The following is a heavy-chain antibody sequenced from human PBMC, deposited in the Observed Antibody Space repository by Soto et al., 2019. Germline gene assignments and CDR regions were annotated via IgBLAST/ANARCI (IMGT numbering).Heavy chain of an antibody. J-gene: IGHJ4*02. V-gene: IGHV3-21*01. Sequence: GGSLRLSCAASGFTFSSYSMNWVRQAPGKGLEWVSSISSSSSYIYCADSVKGRFTISRDNAKNSLYLQMNSLRAEDTAVYYCARDSGSYYGYWGQGTLVTVSS. CDR1: GFTFSSYS. D-gene: IGHD1-26*01. CDR3: ARDSGSYYGY. CDR2: ISSSSSYI.